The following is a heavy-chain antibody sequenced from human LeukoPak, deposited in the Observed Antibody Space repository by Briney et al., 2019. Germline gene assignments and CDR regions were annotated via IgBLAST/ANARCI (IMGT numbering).Heavy chain of an antibody. D-gene: IGHD1-7*01. Sequence: PGGSLRLSCAASGFTFSNYDIHCVRQAPGKGLEWVTVISYDGSNKYYADSVKGRFTISRDNSKNTLYLQMNTLGVEDTAVYFCARGRNGGELVYWGQGTLVTVSS. J-gene: IGHJ4*02. V-gene: IGHV3-30*14. CDR1: GFTFSNYD. CDR2: ISYDGSNK. CDR3: ARGRNGGELVY.